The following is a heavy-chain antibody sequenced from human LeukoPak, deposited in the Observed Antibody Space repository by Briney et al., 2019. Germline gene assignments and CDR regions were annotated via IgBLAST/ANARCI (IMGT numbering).Heavy chain of an antibody. Sequence: ASVKVSCKASGYTFTSYDINWARQAPGQGLEWMGIINPSGGSTSYAQKFQGRVTMTRDTSTSTVYMELSSLRSEDTAVYYCARDLYGDYRFLGYWGQGTLVTVSS. J-gene: IGHJ4*02. CDR1: GYTFTSYD. CDR2: INPSGGST. CDR3: ARDLYGDYRFLGY. V-gene: IGHV1-46*01. D-gene: IGHD4-17*01.